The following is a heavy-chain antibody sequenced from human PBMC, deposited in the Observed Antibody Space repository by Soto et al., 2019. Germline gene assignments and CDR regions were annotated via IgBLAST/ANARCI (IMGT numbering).Heavy chain of an antibody. CDR2: ISGSGGST. V-gene: IGHV3-23*01. Sequence: RLSCSPPVFNFSRYAFICVRQYQVKGLEWVSAISGSGGSTYYADSVKGRFTISRDNSKNTLYLQMNSLRAEDTAVYYCAKGPTRYSSSWYPSDYWGQGTLVTVPS. D-gene: IGHD6-13*01. J-gene: IGHJ4*02. CDR3: AKGPTRYSSSWYPSDY. CDR1: VFNFSRYA.